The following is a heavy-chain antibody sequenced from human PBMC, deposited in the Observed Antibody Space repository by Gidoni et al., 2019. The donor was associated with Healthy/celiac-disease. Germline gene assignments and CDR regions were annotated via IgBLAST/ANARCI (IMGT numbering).Heavy chain of an antibody. D-gene: IGHD2-21*02. CDR2: ISSSSSYI. CDR3: ARDRPKAYCGGDCYSEAFDY. J-gene: IGHJ4*02. Sequence: EVQLVESGGGLVKPGGSLRLSCAASGFTFSIYSMNWVRQAPGKGLEWVSSISSSSSYIYYADSVKGRFTISRDNAKNSLYLQMNSLRAEDTAVYYCARDRPKAYCGGDCYSEAFDYWGQGTLVTVSS. CDR1: GFTFSIYS. V-gene: IGHV3-21*01.